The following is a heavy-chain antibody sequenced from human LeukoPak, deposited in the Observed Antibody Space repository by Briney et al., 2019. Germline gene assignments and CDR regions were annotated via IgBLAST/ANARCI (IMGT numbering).Heavy chain of an antibody. Sequence: SETLSLTCAVSGGFISSSNWWSWVRQPPGKGLEWIGEIYHSGSTNYNPSLKSRVTISVDKSKNQYSLKLSSVTAADTAVYYCAREAPGQLVVQESNWFDPWGQGTLVTVSS. CDR1: GGFISSSNW. D-gene: IGHD6-6*01. CDR2: IYHSGST. J-gene: IGHJ5*02. CDR3: AREAPGQLVVQESNWFDP. V-gene: IGHV4-4*02.